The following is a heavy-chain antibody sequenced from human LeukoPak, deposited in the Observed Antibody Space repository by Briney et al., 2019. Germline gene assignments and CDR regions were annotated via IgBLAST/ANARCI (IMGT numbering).Heavy chain of an antibody. D-gene: IGHD5-18*01. J-gene: IGHJ6*03. Sequence: PSETLSLTCTVSGGSISSYYWSWIRQPPGKGLERIGYIYYSGSTNYNPSLKSRVTISVDTSKNQFSLKLSSVTAADTAVYYCARGYSYGYYYYMDVWGKGTPVTVSS. CDR1: GGSISSYY. V-gene: IGHV4-59*01. CDR3: ARGYSYGYYYYMDV. CDR2: IYYSGST.